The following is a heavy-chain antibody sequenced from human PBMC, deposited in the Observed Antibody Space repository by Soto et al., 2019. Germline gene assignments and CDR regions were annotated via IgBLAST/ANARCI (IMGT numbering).Heavy chain of an antibody. CDR3: ARAERFPRSWFDS. CDR2: INHSGNT. Sequence: SETLSPPCAVYVASLSDNYCNWLRQPPGKGLEWIGEINHSGNTNYKPSLRSRVTISIDTSKNQLSLNLRSVSAADTAIYFCARAERFPRSWFDSWGQGTQVTVSS. V-gene: IGHV4-34*01. CDR1: VASLSDNY. J-gene: IGHJ5*01.